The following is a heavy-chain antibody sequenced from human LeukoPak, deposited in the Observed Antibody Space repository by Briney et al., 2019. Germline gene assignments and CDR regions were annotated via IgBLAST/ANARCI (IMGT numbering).Heavy chain of an antibody. Sequence: PGGSLRLSCAASRFTSSSSAMSWVRQAPGKGLEWVSGITYSGGSTYYADSVKGRFTISRDNSKNTLYLQMNSLRAEDTAAYYCAKGGSGNFPFDYWGQGTLVTVSS. CDR1: RFTSSSSA. D-gene: IGHD1-26*01. CDR3: AKGGSGNFPFDY. V-gene: IGHV3-23*01. J-gene: IGHJ4*02. CDR2: ITYSGGST.